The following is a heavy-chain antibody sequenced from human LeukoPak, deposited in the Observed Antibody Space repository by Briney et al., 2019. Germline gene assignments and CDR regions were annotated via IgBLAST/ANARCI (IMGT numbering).Heavy chain of an antibody. CDR2: IVVGSGNT. D-gene: IGHD3-3*01. CDR1: GFTFTSSA. V-gene: IGHV1-58*01. Sequence: SVKVSCKASGFTFTSSAVQWVRQARGQRLEGMGWIVVGSGNTNYAQKFQERVTITRDMSTSTAYMELSSLRSEDTAVYYCAAGLRITTSDAFDIWGQGTMVTVSS. CDR3: AAGLRITTSDAFDI. J-gene: IGHJ3*02.